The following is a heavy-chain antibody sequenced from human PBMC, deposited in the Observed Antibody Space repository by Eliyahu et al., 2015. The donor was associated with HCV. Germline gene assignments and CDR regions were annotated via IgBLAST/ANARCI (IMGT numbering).Heavy chain of an antibody. V-gene: IGHV3-21*01. CDR2: ITSSNYE. D-gene: IGHD2-15*01. J-gene: IGHJ4*02. CDR3: ARDFSCSGGSCLG. Sequence: EGQLVESGGGLVKPGGSLRLSCAASGFSFSSYSINWVRQAPGKGLEWVSSITSSNYEYYVDSVKGRFTISRDNGKNSLYLQLTSLRPEDTAVYYCARDFSCSGGSCLGWGQGTLVTVSS. CDR1: GFSFSSYS.